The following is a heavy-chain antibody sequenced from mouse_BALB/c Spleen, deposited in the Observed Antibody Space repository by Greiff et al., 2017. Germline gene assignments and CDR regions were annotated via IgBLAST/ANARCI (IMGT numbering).Heavy chain of an antibody. D-gene: IGHD4-1*01. J-gene: IGHJ3*01. Sequence: DVKLVESGGGLVKPGGSLKLSCAASGFTFSSYAMSWVRQTPEKRLEWVATISSGGSYTYYPDSVKGRFTISRDNAKNTLYLQMSSLRSEDTAMYYCARTGVFAYWGQGTLVTVSA. CDR1: GFTFSSYA. CDR3: ARTGVFAY. V-gene: IGHV5-9-3*01. CDR2: ISSGGSYT.